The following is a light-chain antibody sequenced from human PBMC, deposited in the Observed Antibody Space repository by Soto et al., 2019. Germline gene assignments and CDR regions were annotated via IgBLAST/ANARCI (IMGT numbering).Light chain of an antibody. V-gene: IGKV1-39*01. CDR1: QRISSY. Sequence: DIQMTQSPSSLSASVGDRVTITCRASQRISSYLNWYQQKPGKAPKLLIYAASSFQSGVPSRFSGSGSGTDFTLTISSLQPEDFATYYCQQSYSTPLTFGGGTKVEMK. J-gene: IGKJ4*01. CDR2: AAS. CDR3: QQSYSTPLT.